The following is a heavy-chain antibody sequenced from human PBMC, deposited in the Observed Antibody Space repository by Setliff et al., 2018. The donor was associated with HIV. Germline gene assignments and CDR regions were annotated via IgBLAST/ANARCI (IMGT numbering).Heavy chain of an antibody. V-gene: IGHV4-31*03. Sequence: SETLSLTCTVSGGSISSGGYYWSWIRQHPGKGLEWIGYIYYSGRTYYNPSLKSRVTISVDTSEIQFSLKLSSVTAADTAVYYCARYCGGDCYPSAYYMDVWGKGTTVT. D-gene: IGHD2-21*01. J-gene: IGHJ6*03. CDR1: GGSISSGGYY. CDR2: IYYSGRT. CDR3: ARYCGGDCYPSAYYMDV.